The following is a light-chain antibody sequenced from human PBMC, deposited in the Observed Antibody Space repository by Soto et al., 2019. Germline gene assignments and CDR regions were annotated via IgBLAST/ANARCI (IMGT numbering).Light chain of an antibody. CDR2: AAS. CDR1: QTITTL. V-gene: IGKV1-39*01. CDR3: QQTSNTPPT. J-gene: IGKJ2*01. Sequence: DIQLTQSPSSLSASVGDTVTITCRASQTITTLLHWYQQTPGKAPDLLTYAASRLQRGVPSTFSGSGSGTDFTLTISSLQPEDIGTYYCQQTSNTPPTFGQGTRLQIK.